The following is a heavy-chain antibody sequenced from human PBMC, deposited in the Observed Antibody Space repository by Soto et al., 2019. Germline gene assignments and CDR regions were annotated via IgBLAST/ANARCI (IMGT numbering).Heavy chain of an antibody. CDR2: ISGSDGKT. Sequence: GGSLRLSCAASGFSFSSYAMSWVRQAPGKGLEWVSTISGSDGKTYYADSVKGRFSISRDTSKNTLYLQMNSLRADDTAVYYCARWSYLDYWGQGTRVTVSS. D-gene: IGHD3-3*01. V-gene: IGHV3-23*01. CDR1: GFSFSSYA. J-gene: IGHJ4*02. CDR3: ARWSYLDY.